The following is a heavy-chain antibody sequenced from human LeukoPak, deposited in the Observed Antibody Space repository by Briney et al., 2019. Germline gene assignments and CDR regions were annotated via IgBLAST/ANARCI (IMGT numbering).Heavy chain of an antibody. Sequence: ASVKVSCKASGYTFTGYYIHWVRQAPGQGLEWMGWTNPNSGGTNYAQKFQGRVTMTRDTSISTAYMELSRLRSDDTAVYYCARDLYCSSTSCYNWFDPWGQGTMVTVSS. CDR1: GYTFTGYY. D-gene: IGHD2-2*01. CDR3: ARDLYCSSTSCYNWFDP. J-gene: IGHJ5*02. CDR2: TNPNSGGT. V-gene: IGHV1-2*02.